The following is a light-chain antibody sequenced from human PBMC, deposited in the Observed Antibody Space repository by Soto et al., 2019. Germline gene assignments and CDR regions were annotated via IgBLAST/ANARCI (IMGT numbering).Light chain of an antibody. J-gene: IGLJ1*01. CDR1: SSDVGSYNL. CDR3: CSYAGSSTDV. V-gene: IGLV2-23*01. Sequence: QSALTHPASVSGSPGQSITISCTGTSSDVGSYNLVSWYQQHPGKAPKLMIYEGSKRPSGVSNRFSGSKSGYTASLTISGLQAEDEADYYCCSYAGSSTDVFGTGTKVTVL. CDR2: EGS.